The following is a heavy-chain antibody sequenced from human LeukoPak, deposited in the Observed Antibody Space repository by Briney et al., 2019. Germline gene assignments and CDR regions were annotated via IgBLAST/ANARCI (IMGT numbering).Heavy chain of an antibody. Sequence: PGGSLRLSCAASGFAFSTYAMHWVCLAPGKGLEWVAVISFDGSTKYYADSVKGRFTISRDNSKHTLYLQMNGLRSEDTAMYYCTRRGGGYDFDYRGQGTLVTVSS. V-gene: IGHV3-30-3*01. J-gene: IGHJ4*02. CDR2: ISFDGSTK. CDR1: GFAFSTYA. D-gene: IGHD5-12*01. CDR3: TRRGGGYDFDY.